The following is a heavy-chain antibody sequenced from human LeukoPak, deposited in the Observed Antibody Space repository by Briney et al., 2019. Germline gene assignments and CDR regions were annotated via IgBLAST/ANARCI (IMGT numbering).Heavy chain of an antibody. CDR1: GFTFSSYG. J-gene: IGHJ4*02. V-gene: IGHV3-30*02. D-gene: IGHD2-2*02. Sequence: GGSLRLSCAASGFTFSSYGMHWVRQAPGKGLEWVAFIRYDGSNKYYADSVKGRFTISRDNSKNTLYLQMNSLRAEDTAVYYCAKTPPLLYFPNDPLRIYYWGQGTLVTVSS. CDR2: IRYDGSNK. CDR3: AKTPPLLYFPNDPLRIYY.